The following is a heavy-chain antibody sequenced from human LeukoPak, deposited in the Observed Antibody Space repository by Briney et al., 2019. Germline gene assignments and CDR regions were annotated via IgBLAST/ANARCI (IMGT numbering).Heavy chain of an antibody. D-gene: IGHD3-16*02. Sequence: NPSETLSLTCAVYGGSFRGYYWSWIRQPPGKGLEWIGEINHSGSTNYNPSLKSRVTISVDTSKNQFSLKLSSVTAADTAVYYCARGTRHYVWGSYRSYYFDYWGQGTLVTVSS. CDR1: GGSFRGYY. CDR2: INHSGST. V-gene: IGHV4-34*01. CDR3: ARGTRHYVWGSYRSYYFDY. J-gene: IGHJ4*02.